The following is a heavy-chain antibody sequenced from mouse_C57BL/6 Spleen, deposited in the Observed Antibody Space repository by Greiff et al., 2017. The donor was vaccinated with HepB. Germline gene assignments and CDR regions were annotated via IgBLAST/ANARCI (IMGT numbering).Heavy chain of an antibody. CDR2: IDPETGGT. J-gene: IGHJ2*01. D-gene: IGHD2-2*01. V-gene: IGHV1-15*01. CDR1: GYTFTDYE. Sequence: VQLQQSGAELVRPGASVTLSCKASGYTFTDYEMHWVKQTPVHGLEWIGAIDPETGGTAYNQKFKGKAILTADKSSSTAYMELRSLTSEDSAVYYCTRGEGGYDYWGQGTTLTVSS. CDR3: TRGEGGYDY.